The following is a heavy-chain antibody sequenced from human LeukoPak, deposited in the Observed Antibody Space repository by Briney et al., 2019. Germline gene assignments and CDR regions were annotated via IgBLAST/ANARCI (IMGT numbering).Heavy chain of an antibody. CDR2: ISYDGINP. D-gene: IGHD2-2*02. J-gene: IGHJ6*03. V-gene: IGHV3-30-3*01. Sequence: GRSLRLSCATSGFTFSSYAMHWVRQAPGKGLEWVALISYDGINPYYADSVKGRFTFSRDNSKNTLYLQMNSLRAEDTAVYFCARGVRGDCSSTTCYTLYYYYYMDVWGKGTTVTVSS. CDR1: GFTFSSYA. CDR3: ARGVRGDCSSTTCYTLYYYYYMDV.